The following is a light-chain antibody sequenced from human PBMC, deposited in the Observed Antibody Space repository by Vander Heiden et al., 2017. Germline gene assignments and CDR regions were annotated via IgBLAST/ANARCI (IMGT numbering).Light chain of an antibody. CDR2: GAS. CDR3: QQDNNWPWT. Sequence: EIVITQSTATLSVSPGERATLSCRASQSVSSNLAWYQQKPGQAPRLLIYGASTRATGIPARFSGSGSGTEFTLTISSLQSEDFAVYYCQQDNNWPWTFGQGTKVEIK. V-gene: IGKV3-15*01. J-gene: IGKJ1*01. CDR1: QSVSSN.